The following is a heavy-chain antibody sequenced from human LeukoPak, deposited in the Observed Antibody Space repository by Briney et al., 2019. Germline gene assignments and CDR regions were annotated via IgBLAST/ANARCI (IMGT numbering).Heavy chain of an antibody. V-gene: IGHV3-30*02. CDR3: AREDSSGYLRGENYFDY. D-gene: IGHD3-22*01. CDR1: GFTFSSYG. CDR2: IRYDGSNK. Sequence: PGGSLRLSCAASGFTFSSYGMHWVRQAPGKGLEWVAFIRYDGSNKYYADSVKGRFTISRDKSKNTLYLQMNSLRAEDTAVYYCAREDSSGYLRGENYFDYWGQGTLVTVSS. J-gene: IGHJ4*02.